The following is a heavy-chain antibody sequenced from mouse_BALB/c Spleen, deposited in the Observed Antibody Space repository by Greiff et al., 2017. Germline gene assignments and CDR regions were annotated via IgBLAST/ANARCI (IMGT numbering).Heavy chain of an antibody. CDR2: IDPETGGT. CDR3: TRNLITTATLYYAMDY. CDR1: GYTFTDYE. D-gene: IGHD1-2*01. J-gene: IGHJ4*01. V-gene: IGHV1-15*01. Sequence: QVQLQQSGAELVRPGASVTLSCKASGYTFTDYEMHWVKQTPVHGLEWIGAIDPETGGTAYNQKFKGKATLTADKSSSTAYMELRSLTSEDSAVYYCTRNLITTATLYYAMDYWGQGTSVTVSS.